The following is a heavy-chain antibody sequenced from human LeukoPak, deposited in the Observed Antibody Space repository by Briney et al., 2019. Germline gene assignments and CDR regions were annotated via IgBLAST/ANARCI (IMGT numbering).Heavy chain of an antibody. CDR3: AREVSEYCSGGSCYGYYYYMDV. Sequence: GGSLRLSCAASGFTFSNYWMSWVRQAPGKGLDWVANIKEDGSEKYYVDSVKGRFTISRDNAKNSLYLQMNSLRAEDTDVYYCAREVSEYCSGGSCYGYYYYMDVWGKGTTVTVSS. J-gene: IGHJ6*03. D-gene: IGHD2-15*01. CDR2: IKEDGSEK. V-gene: IGHV3-7*01. CDR1: GFTFSNYW.